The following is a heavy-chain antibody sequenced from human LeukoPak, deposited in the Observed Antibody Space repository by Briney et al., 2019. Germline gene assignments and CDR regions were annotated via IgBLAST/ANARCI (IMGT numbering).Heavy chain of an antibody. CDR3: AKGGKWDVTPFDY. Sequence: GGSLRLSWAASGFTFSSYAMNWVRQAPGKGLEWVSAISGSGGSTYYADSVKGRFTISRDNSKNTLYLQMNSLRAEDTAVYYCAKGGKWDVTPFDYWGQGTLVTVSS. J-gene: IGHJ4*02. D-gene: IGHD1-26*01. CDR2: ISGSGGST. V-gene: IGHV3-23*01. CDR1: GFTFSSYA.